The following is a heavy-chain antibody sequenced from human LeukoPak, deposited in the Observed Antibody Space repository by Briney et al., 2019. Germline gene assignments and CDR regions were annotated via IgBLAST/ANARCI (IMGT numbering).Heavy chain of an antibody. CDR2: ISTNGNT. D-gene: IGHD4-23*01. CDR1: GFTISYYE. V-gene: IGHV3-64*01. CDR3: ARAQSSVVTYDY. Sequence: GGSLRLSCAASGFTISYYEMAWVRQAPGKGLEYVSGISTNGNTYYANSVQGRFTISRDNSKNTLYLQMGSLRVEDMGIFYCARAQSSVVTYDYWGREPWSPSPQ. J-gene: IGHJ4*02.